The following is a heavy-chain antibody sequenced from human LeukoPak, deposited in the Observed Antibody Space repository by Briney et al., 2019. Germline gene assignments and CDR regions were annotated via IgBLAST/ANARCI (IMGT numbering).Heavy chain of an antibody. CDR1: GGSFSGYY. D-gene: IGHD2-2*02. J-gene: IGHJ5*02. CDR2: INHSGST. CDR3: ARWETGYCSSTSCYTNWFDP. Sequence: SETLSLTCAVYGGSFSGYYWSWIRQPPGKGLEWIGEINHSGSTNYNPSLKSRVTISVDTSKNQFSLKLSSVTAADTAVYYCARWETGYCSSTSCYTNWFDPWGQGTLVTVSS. V-gene: IGHV4-34*01.